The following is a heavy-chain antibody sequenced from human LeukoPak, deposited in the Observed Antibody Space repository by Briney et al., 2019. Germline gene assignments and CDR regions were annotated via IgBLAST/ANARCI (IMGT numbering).Heavy chain of an antibody. CDR2: IGWNSGSI. D-gene: IGHD3-10*01. CDR1: GFTFDDYA. J-gene: IGHJ4*02. CDR3: AKWLGRGQGDYFDY. Sequence: PGRSLRLSCAASGFTFDDYAMHWVRQAPGKGLEWVSGIGWNSGSIGYADSVKGRFTISRDNAKNSLYLQMNSLRAEDTALYYCAKWLGRGQGDYFDYWGQGTLVTVSS. V-gene: IGHV3-9*01.